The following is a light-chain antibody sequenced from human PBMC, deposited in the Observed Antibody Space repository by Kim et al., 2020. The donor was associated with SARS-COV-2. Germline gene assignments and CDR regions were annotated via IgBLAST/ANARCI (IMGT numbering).Light chain of an antibody. CDR2: AAS. CDR1: EGTSDC. J-gene: IGKJ1*01. CDR3: QQDNNFPPT. V-gene: IGKV1-27*01. Sequence: DIQMTQSPSSLSASVGDRVTITCRASEGTSDCVAWYQQKPGQLPNLLISAASTLQGGVPSRFGGTGHGTDFTLTISSLQPEDFATYYCQQDNNFPPTFGRGTKVDIK.